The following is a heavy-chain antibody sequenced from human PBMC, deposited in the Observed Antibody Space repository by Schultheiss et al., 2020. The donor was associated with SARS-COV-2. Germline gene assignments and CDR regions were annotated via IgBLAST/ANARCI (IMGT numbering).Heavy chain of an antibody. Sequence: GGSLRLSCAASGFTFSSYGMHWVRQAPGKGLEWVSAISGSGGSTYYADSVKGRFTISRDNSKNTLYLQMNSLRAEDTAVYYCAKAGSMVQGVYYYYGMDVWGQGTTVTVSS. CDR2: ISGSGGST. CDR3: AKAGSMVQGVYYYYGMDV. CDR1: GFTFSSYG. J-gene: IGHJ6*02. V-gene: IGHV3-23*01. D-gene: IGHD3-10*01.